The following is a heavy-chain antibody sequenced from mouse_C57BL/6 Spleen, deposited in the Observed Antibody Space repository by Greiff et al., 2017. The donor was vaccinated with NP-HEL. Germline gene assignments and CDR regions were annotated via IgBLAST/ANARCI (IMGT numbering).Heavy chain of an antibody. CDR1: GYAFSSYW. Sequence: QVQLQQSGAELVKPGASVKISCKASGYAFSSYWMNWVKQRPGKGLEWIGQIYPGDGDTNYNGKFKGKATLTADKSSSTAYMQLSSLTSEDSAVYFCARTPSMIKYYFDYWGQGTTLTVSS. CDR2: IYPGDGDT. D-gene: IGHD2-4*01. J-gene: IGHJ2*01. CDR3: ARTPSMIKYYFDY. V-gene: IGHV1-80*01.